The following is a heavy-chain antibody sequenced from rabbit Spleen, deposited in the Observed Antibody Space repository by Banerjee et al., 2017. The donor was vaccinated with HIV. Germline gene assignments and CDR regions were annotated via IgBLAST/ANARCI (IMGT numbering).Heavy chain of an antibody. Sequence: QEQLVETGGGLVQPGGSLTLSCKASGFDFSRYGMSWVRQAPGKGLEWIGYIDPVFGSTYYASWVNGRFSISRENTQNTVSLQMNSLTAADTATYFCVREVAAKFSLWGPGTLVTVS. J-gene: IGHJ4*01. CDR2: IDPVFGST. CDR3: VREVAAKFSL. CDR1: GFDFSRYG. D-gene: IGHD4-1*01. V-gene: IGHV1S47*01.